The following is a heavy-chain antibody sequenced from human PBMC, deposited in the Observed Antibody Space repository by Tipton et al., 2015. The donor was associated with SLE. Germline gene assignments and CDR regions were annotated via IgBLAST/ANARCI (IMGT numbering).Heavy chain of an antibody. D-gene: IGHD6-13*01. CDR1: GGSFSDYY. Sequence: TLSLTCAVYGGSFSDYYWSWIRQPPGKGLEWIGEINHSGSTNYNPSLKSRVTISVDTSKKQFSRKLSSVTAADTAVYYCARDYSSSWEYNWFDPWGQGALVTVSS. J-gene: IGHJ5*02. V-gene: IGHV4-34*01. CDR2: INHSGST. CDR3: ARDYSSSWEYNWFDP.